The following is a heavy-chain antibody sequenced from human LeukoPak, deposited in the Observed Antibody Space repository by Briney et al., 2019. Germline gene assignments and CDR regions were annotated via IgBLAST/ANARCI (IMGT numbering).Heavy chain of an antibody. CDR3: ARVDPLRYYYYMDV. CDR2: IYYSGST. V-gene: IGHV4-59*01. J-gene: IGHJ6*03. Sequence: SETLSLTCTVSGGSISGYYWSWIRQPPGKGLEWIGYIYYSGSTNYNPSLKSRVTMSVDTSKNQFSLKLSSVTAADTAVYYCARVDPLRYYYYMDVWGKGTTVTVSS. D-gene: IGHD3-9*01. CDR1: GGSISGYY.